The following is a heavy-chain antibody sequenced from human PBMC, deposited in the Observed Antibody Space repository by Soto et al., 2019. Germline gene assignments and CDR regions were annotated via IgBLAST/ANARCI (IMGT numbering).Heavy chain of an antibody. CDR3: ARHYSSGSRNWFDP. D-gene: IGHD6-19*01. V-gene: IGHV4-39*01. CDR1: VCSINISSYF. CDR2: IYYSWST. Sequence: SETLSITCIVSVCSINISSYFWGWVRHPPGNWLEWIGSIYYSWSTYYNPSLRSRVTISVDTSKNQFSLKLSSVTAADTAVFYCARHYSSGSRNWFDPWGQGTLVTVPQ. J-gene: IGHJ5*02.